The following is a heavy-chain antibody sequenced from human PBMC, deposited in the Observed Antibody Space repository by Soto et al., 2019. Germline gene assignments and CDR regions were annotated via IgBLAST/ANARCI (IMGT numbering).Heavy chain of an antibody. D-gene: IGHD3-10*01. Sequence: GGSLRLSWATSGFTFSNAWMYWVRQAPGKGLEWVGRIKTKTDGVPIDYAASLKGRFTISRDDSTDTLFLQMNSLQIEDTAMYYCTTKQIRDNYRGFDPWGQGTLVTVSS. CDR2: IKTKTDGVPI. V-gene: IGHV3-15*07. CDR1: GFTFSNAW. J-gene: IGHJ5*02. CDR3: TTKQIRDNYRGFDP.